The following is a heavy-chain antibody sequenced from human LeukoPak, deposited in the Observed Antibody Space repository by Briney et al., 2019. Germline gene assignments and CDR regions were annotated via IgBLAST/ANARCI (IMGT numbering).Heavy chain of an antibody. CDR1: GGSISSCC. D-gene: IGHD3-16*01. CDR3: ARDYVQDY. J-gene: IGHJ4*02. CDR2: ISSSSSYI. Sequence: ETLSLTCTVSGGSISSCCWSWIRQPPGKGLEWVSSISSSSSYIYYADSVKGRFTISRDNAKNSLYLQMNSLRDEDTAVYYCARDYVQDYWGQGTLVTVSS. V-gene: IGHV3-21*01.